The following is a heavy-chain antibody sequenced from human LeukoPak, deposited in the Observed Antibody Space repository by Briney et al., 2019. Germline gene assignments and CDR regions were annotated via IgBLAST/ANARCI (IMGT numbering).Heavy chain of an antibody. CDR3: ARDGCSSTSCLVDY. CDR1: GCTFSDYY. V-gene: IGHV3-11*06. Sequence: GGSLRLSCAASGCTFSDYYMSWIRQAPGKGLEWVSYISSSSSYTNYAASVKGRFTISRDNATNSLYLQMNSLRAEDTAVYYCARDGCSSTSCLVDYWGQGTLVTVSS. D-gene: IGHD2-2*01. J-gene: IGHJ4*02. CDR2: ISSSSSYT.